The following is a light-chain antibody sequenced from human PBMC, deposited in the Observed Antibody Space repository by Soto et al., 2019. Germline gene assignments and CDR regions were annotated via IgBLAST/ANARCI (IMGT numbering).Light chain of an antibody. CDR3: HQYNDWPQT. Sequence: EIVMTQSPGTLSVSPGERVTLSCRASQSVSSSLAWYQQKPGQAPRLLIYGASTRATGISARFSGSGSGTEFTLNISSLQSEDFAVYHCHQYNDWPQTFGQGTKVEIK. CDR1: QSVSSS. J-gene: IGKJ1*01. CDR2: GAS. V-gene: IGKV3-15*01.